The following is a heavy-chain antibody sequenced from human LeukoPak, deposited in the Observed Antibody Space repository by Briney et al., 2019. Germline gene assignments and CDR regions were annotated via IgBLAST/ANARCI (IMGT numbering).Heavy chain of an antibody. CDR2: ISGSGGST. CDR3: AKWVIAAGTWDLVDY. CDR1: GFTFSSYA. D-gene: IGHD6-13*01. J-gene: IGHJ4*02. V-gene: IGHV3-23*01. Sequence: GGSLRLSCAASGFTFSSYAMSWVRQAPGKGLEWVSAISGSGGSTYYADSVKGRFTISRDNSKNTLYLQMNSLRAEDTAVYYCAKWVIAAGTWDLVDYWGQGTLVTVSS.